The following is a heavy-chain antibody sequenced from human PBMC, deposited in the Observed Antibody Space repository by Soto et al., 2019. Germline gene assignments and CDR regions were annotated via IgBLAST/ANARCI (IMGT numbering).Heavy chain of an antibody. CDR3: AKDSSERVGRWFDP. D-gene: IGHD3-10*01. J-gene: IGHJ5*02. CDR2: ISYDGSNK. Sequence: QVQLVESGGGVVQPGRSLRLSCAASGFTFSSYGMHWVRQAPGKGLEWVAVISYDGSNKYYADSVKGRFTISRDNSKNTLYLQMNSLRAEDTAVYYCAKDSSERVGRWFDPWGQGTLVIVSS. V-gene: IGHV3-30*18. CDR1: GFTFSSYG.